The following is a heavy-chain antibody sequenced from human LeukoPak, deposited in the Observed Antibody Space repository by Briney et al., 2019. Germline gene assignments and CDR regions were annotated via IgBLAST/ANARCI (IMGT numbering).Heavy chain of an antibody. Sequence: PGGSLRLSCAASGFTFSDYYMSWIRQAPGKGLEWVSYISSSGSTIYYADSVKGRFTISRDNAKNSLYLQMNSVRAEDTAVYYCARDRSGTYPPIYYGMDVWGQGTTVTVSS. D-gene: IGHD1-26*01. J-gene: IGHJ6*02. V-gene: IGHV3-11*01. CDR2: ISSSGSTI. CDR3: ARDRSGTYPPIYYGMDV. CDR1: GFTFSDYY.